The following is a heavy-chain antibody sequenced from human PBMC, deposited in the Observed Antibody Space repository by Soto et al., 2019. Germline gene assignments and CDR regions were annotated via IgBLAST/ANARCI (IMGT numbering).Heavy chain of an antibody. CDR2: ISSSGSTI. V-gene: IGHV3-11*01. J-gene: IGHJ2*01. CDR3: ARDLTYCSSTSCYPYWYFDL. Sequence: QVQLVESGGGLVKPGGSLRLSCAASGFTFSDYYMSWIRQAPGKGLEWVSYISSSGSTIYYADSVKGRFTISRDTAKNSLYRQINRLRAADTAAYYCARDLTYCSSTSCYPYWYFDLWGRGTLVAVSS. D-gene: IGHD2-2*01. CDR1: GFTFSDYY.